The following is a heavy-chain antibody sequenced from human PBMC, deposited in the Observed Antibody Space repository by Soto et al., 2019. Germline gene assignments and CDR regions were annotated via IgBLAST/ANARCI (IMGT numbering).Heavy chain of an antibody. Sequence: QVQLVESGGGMVKPGGSLRLSCAASGFPFIDYYMSWIRQTPGKGLEWVSYISSGSSYTNYADSVKGRFTISRDNAKKSLYLQMNSLRAEDTAVYYCARGFCSGGSCYDDYFDYWGQGTLVTVSS. CDR1: GFPFIDYY. CDR3: ARGFCSGGSCYDDYFDY. CDR2: ISSGSSYT. J-gene: IGHJ4*02. V-gene: IGHV3-11*05. D-gene: IGHD2-15*01.